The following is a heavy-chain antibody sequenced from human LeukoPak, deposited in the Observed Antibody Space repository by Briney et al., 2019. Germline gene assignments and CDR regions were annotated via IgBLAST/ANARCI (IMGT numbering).Heavy chain of an antibody. V-gene: IGHV4-59*01. Sequence: SETLSLTCTVSGGSISSYYWSWIRQPPGKGLEWIGYIYYSGSTNYNPSLKSRVTISVDTSKNQFSLKLSSVTAADTAVYYCARAGPYYDFWSGYFSDNWFDPWGQGTLVTVSS. CDR2: IYYSGST. J-gene: IGHJ5*02. CDR3: ARAGPYYDFWSGYFSDNWFDP. D-gene: IGHD3-3*01. CDR1: GGSISSYY.